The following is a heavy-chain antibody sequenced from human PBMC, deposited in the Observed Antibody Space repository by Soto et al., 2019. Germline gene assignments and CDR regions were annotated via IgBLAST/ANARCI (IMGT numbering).Heavy chain of an antibody. CDR3: ARLPYRFGVVTFNYLDV. V-gene: IGHV4-39*01. D-gene: IGHD3-3*01. CDR1: GGSINSTTDY. CDR2: IYFSGNT. J-gene: IGHJ6*03. Sequence: KTSETLSLTCTVSGGSINSTTDYWGWIRQTPGKGLEWIAIIYFSGNTYYNPSLKSRVTMSVDTSKNQFSLKVSSVTAADTAVFYCARLPYRFGVVTFNYLDVWGKGATVTVSS.